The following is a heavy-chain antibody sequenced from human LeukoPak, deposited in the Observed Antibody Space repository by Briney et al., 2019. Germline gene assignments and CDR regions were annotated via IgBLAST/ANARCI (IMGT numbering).Heavy chain of an antibody. CDR1: GYTFTSYA. J-gene: IGHJ5*02. CDR2: INAGNGNT. D-gene: IGHD5-12*01. V-gene: IGHV1-3*01. Sequence: ASVKVSCKASGYTFTSYAMHWVRQAPGQRLKWMGWINAGNGNTKYSQKFQGRVTITRDTSASTAYMELSSLRSEDTAAYYCARGIVATGADNWFDPWGQGTLVTVSS. CDR3: ARGIVATGADNWFDP.